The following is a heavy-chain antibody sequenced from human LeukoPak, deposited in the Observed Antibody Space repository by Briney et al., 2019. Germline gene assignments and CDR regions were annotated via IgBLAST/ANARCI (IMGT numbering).Heavy chain of an antibody. CDR2: IYYSGST. CDR3: ARPPLAYCGGDCNDAFDI. CDR1: GGSISSYY. D-gene: IGHD2-21*02. Sequence: SETLSLTCTVSGGSISSYYWSWIRQPPGKGLEWIGYIYYSGSTYYNPSLKSRVTISVDTSKNQFSLKLSSVTAADTAVYYCARPPLAYCGGDCNDAFDIWGQGTMVTVSS. J-gene: IGHJ3*02. V-gene: IGHV4-59*12.